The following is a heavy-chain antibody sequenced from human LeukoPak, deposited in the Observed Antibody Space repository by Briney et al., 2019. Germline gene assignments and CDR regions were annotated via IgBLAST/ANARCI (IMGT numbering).Heavy chain of an antibody. CDR2: ISSTGSTT. D-gene: IGHD7-27*01. CDR1: GFTFSAYE. CDR3: ARDLTGLPG. J-gene: IGHJ4*02. V-gene: IGHV3-48*03. Sequence: GGSLRLSCAASGFTFSAYEMHWVRQAPGKGLEWVSHISSTGSTTYYADSVKGRFTISRDNAKKSLYLQMSSLRAEDTAVYYCARDLTGLPGWGQGTLVTVSS.